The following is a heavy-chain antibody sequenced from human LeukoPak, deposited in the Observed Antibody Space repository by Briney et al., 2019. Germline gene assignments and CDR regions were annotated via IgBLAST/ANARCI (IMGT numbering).Heavy chain of an antibody. V-gene: IGHV4-59*01. D-gene: IGHD6-19*01. Sequence: PSETLSLTCTVSGGSISGYYWSWIRQPPGKGLEWIGYIYYSGSTNYNPSLKSRVTISVDTSKNQFSLKLSSVTAADTAVYYCARVDSSGWGDFDYWGQGTLVTVSS. CDR1: GGSISGYY. CDR3: ARVDSSGWGDFDY. CDR2: IYYSGST. J-gene: IGHJ4*02.